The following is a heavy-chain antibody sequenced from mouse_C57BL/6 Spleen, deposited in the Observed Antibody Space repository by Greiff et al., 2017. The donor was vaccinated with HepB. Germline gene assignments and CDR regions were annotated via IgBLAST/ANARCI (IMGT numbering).Heavy chain of an antibody. CDR2: INPGSGGT. V-gene: IGHV1-54*01. Sequence: QVQLQQSGAELVRPGTSVKVSCKASGYAFTNYLIEWVKQRPGQGLEWIGVINPGSGGTNYNEKFKGKATLTADKSSSTSYMQLSSLTSEDSAVYFCARPYDGYYFDYWGQGTTLTVSS. J-gene: IGHJ2*01. CDR3: ARPYDGYYFDY. CDR1: GYAFTNYL. D-gene: IGHD2-3*01.